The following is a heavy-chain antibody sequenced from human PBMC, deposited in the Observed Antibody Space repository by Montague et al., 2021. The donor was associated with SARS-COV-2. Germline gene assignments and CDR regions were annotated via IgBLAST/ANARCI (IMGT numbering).Heavy chain of an antibody. J-gene: IGHJ4*02. D-gene: IGHD4-23*01. CDR1: VGSISISNW. Sequence: SETLSLTCTVSVGSISISNWWSWVRQPPGKELEWRGEIAESGRTNYNPSLESRVTISVDKSKKHFSLNLSSVTAADTAVYYCARVGGYVNSPPLWGQGTLVTGSS. CDR2: IAESGRT. CDR3: ARVGGYVNSPPL. V-gene: IGHV4-4*02.